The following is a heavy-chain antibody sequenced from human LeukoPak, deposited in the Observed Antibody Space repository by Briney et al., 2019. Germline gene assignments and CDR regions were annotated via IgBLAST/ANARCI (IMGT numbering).Heavy chain of an antibody. CDR2: IYYSGST. V-gene: IGHV4-39*02. CDR3: ARDPDSGYALRIDY. Sequence: SETLSLTCTVSGGSISSSSYYRGWIRQPPGKGLEWIGSIYYSGSTYYNPSLKSRVTISVDTSKNQFSLKLSSVTAADTAVYYCARDPDSGYALRIDYWGQGTLVTVSS. CDR1: GGSISSSSYY. D-gene: IGHD5-12*01. J-gene: IGHJ4*02.